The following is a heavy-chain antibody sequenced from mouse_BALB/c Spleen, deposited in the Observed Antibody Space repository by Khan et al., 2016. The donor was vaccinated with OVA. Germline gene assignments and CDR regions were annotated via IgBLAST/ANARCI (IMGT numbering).Heavy chain of an antibody. CDR3: ARVDYFDY. CDR2: ISYSDST. J-gene: IGHJ2*01. V-gene: IGHV3-2*02. CDR1: CYSITSDYA. Sequence: VQLKESGPGLAKPSQSLSLTCTVTCYSITSDYAWNWLRQFPGNKLEWMGYISYSDSTSYNPSLKSRLSITRDTSKNQFFLQLNSVTTEYTATYYCARVDYFDYWGQGTTLTVSS.